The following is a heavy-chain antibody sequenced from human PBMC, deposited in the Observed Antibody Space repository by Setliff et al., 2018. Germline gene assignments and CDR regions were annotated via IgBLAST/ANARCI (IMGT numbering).Heavy chain of an antibody. CDR1: GYTFTSYA. CDR2: INAGNGNT. V-gene: IGHV1-3*01. D-gene: IGHD4-17*01. Sequence: ASVKVSCKASGYTFTSYAMHWVRQAPGQRLEWMVWINAGNGNTKYSRKFQGRDTITRDTSASTAYMELSSLRSEDTAVYYCARGATVVIYYYMDVWGKGTTVTVSS. CDR3: ARGATVVIYYYMDV. J-gene: IGHJ6*03.